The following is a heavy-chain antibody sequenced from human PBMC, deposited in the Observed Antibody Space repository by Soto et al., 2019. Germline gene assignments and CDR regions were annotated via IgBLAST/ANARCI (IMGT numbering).Heavy chain of an antibody. CDR1: GYSFTNNV. D-gene: IGHD3-16*01. CDR2: MNPGSGDT. CDR3: ARMETFGSLNWFDP. V-gene: IGHV1-8*01. J-gene: IGHJ5*02. Sequence: GASVKVSCKASGYSFTNNVVSWVRQATGQGLEWMGWMNPGSGDTGYAQKFQGRVTMTRDISIATAYMELSSLRSDDTAIYYCARMETFGSLNWFDPWGQGTLVTVS.